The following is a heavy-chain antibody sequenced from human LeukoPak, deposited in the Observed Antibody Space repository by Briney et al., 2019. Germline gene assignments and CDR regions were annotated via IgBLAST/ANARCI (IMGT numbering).Heavy chain of an antibody. CDR3: ARLVDLGAFDI. Sequence: PGGSLRLSCAASGFTFSSYAMHWVRQAPGKGLEWVAVISYDGSNKYYADSVKGRFTISRDNSKNTLYLQMNSLRAEDTAVYYCARLVDLGAFDIWGQGTMVTVSS. D-gene: IGHD1-26*01. J-gene: IGHJ3*02. CDR2: ISYDGSNK. CDR1: GFTFSSYA. V-gene: IGHV3-30-3*01.